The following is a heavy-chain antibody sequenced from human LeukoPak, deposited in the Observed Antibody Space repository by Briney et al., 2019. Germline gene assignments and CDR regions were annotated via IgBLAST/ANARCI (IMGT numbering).Heavy chain of an antibody. CDR3: ATYSSLNRREFQY. V-gene: IGHV4-59*08. CDR1: DDSISSYY. Sequence: SETLSLTCRVSDDSISSYYWNWIRQPPGKPLEWIGYTHYSGNTNYNPSLKSRVTTLVDMSKNQFSLKLSSVTAADTAVYYCATYSSLNRREFQYWGQGTLLTVSS. J-gene: IGHJ1*01. D-gene: IGHD3-22*01. CDR2: THYSGNT.